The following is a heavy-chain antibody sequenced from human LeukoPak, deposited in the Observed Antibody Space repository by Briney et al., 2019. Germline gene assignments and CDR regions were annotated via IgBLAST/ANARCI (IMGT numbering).Heavy chain of an antibody. CDR2: INSDGGST. D-gene: IGHD3-10*01. J-gene: IGHJ4*02. CDR1: GFTFSSYW. V-gene: IGHV3-74*01. Sequence: GGSLRLSCAASGFTFSSYWMHWVRQPPGKGLVWVSRINSDGGSTTYADSVEGRFTISRDNSKNRLYLQMNSLRAEDTAVYYCAKRPRGNYLDPFDYWGQGTLSPSPQ. CDR3: AKRPRGNYLDPFDY.